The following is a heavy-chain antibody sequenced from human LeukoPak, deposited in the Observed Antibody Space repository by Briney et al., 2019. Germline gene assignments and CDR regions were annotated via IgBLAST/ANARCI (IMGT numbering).Heavy chain of an antibody. D-gene: IGHD2-2*02. CDR1: RYTFTSYD. Sequence: ASVKVSCKASRYTFTSYDINWVRQAPGQGLEWMGWMNPNSTNTGYAQKFQGRVTITRNTSISTAYMELSSLRSEDTAVYYCARGHYCSSTSCYRKPYYFDYWGQGTLVTVSS. CDR3: ARGHYCSSTSCYRKPYYFDY. V-gene: IGHV1-8*01. CDR2: MNPNSTNT. J-gene: IGHJ4*02.